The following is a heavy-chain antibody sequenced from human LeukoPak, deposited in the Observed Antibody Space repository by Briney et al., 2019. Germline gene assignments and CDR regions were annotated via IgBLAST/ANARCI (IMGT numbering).Heavy chain of an antibody. V-gene: IGHV1-69*02. J-gene: IGHJ4*02. CDR1: GGTFSSYT. CDR3: ASEYCSGGSCYPVDY. D-gene: IGHD2-15*01. CDR2: IIPILGIA. Sequence: GASVKVSCKASGGTFSSYTISWVRQAPGQGLEWMGRIIPILGIANYAQKFQGIVTITADKSTSTAYMELSSLRSEDTAVYYRASEYCSGGSCYPVDYWGQGTLVTVSS.